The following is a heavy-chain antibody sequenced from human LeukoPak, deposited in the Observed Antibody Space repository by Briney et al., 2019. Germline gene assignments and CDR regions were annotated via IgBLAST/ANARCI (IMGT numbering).Heavy chain of an antibody. CDR3: ARSGSDFDY. CDR1: GFTFSNYW. J-gene: IGHJ4*02. D-gene: IGHD3-3*01. CDR2: IKEDGSEK. V-gene: IGHV3-7*01. Sequence: GGSLRLSCEASGFTFSNYWMSWVRQTPGKGLEWVANIKEDGSEKNHVDSVKGRFTLSRDNAKNSLYLQMNSLRAEDTAVYYCARSGSDFDYWGQGTLVSVSS.